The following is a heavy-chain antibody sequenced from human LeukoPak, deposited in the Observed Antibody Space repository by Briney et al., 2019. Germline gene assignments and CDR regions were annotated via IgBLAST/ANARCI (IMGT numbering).Heavy chain of an antibody. CDR3: ARGAWQSPRGVIGGWFDP. CDR1: GGSISSYY. Sequence: SETLSLTCTVSGGSISSYYWSWIRQAAGKGLEWIGRIYIGGSTNYNPSLKSRVTMSEDTSKNQFSLKLSSVTAADTAVYYCARGAWQSPRGVIGGWFDPWGQGTLVTVSS. J-gene: IGHJ5*02. CDR2: IYIGGST. V-gene: IGHV4-4*07. D-gene: IGHD3-10*01.